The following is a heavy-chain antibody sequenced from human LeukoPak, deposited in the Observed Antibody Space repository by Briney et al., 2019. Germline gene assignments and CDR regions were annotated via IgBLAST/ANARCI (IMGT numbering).Heavy chain of an antibody. Sequence: PSQTLSLTCTVSGGSISSGGYYWSWIRQPPGKGLEWIGYIYHSGSTYYNPSLKSRVTISVDRSKNQFSLKLSSVTAADTAVYYCARDIGHVSPWYFDYWGQGTLVTVSS. V-gene: IGHV4-30-2*01. CDR3: ARDIGHVSPWYFDY. CDR2: IYHSGST. D-gene: IGHD2-15*01. CDR1: GGSISSGGYY. J-gene: IGHJ4*02.